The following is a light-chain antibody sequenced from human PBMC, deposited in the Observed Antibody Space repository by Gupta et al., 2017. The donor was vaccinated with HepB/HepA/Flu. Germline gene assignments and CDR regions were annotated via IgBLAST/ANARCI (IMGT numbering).Light chain of an antibody. J-gene: IGKJ2*04. V-gene: IGKV1-12*01. Sequence: DIQMTQSPSSVSASVGDTVTITCRASQDINRWLAWYQQKPGEAPRLLIYSAYTLQSGVPSRFSGSGFGTNFTLTISSLQPEDSANYYCLQPDSFPRSFGQGTKLEI. CDR2: SAY. CDR1: QDINRW. CDR3: LQPDSFPRS.